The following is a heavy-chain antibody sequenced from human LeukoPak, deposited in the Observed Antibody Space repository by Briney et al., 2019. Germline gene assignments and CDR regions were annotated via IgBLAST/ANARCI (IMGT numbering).Heavy chain of an antibody. D-gene: IGHD1-1*01. Sequence: PSETLSLTCTVSGGSISSTSYYWGWIRQPPGKGLEWIGSIYYSGSTYYNPSLKSRVTISVDTSKNQCSLRLSSVTAADTAVYYCVRHGIQMERRISGGFDPWSQGTLVTVSS. CDR3: VRHGIQMERRISGGFDP. CDR1: GGSISSTSYY. J-gene: IGHJ5*02. CDR2: IYYSGST. V-gene: IGHV4-39*01.